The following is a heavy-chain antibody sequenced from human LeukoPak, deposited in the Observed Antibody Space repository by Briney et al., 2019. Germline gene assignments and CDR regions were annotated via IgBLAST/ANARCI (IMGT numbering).Heavy chain of an antibody. CDR1: GFTFDDYA. J-gene: IGHJ4*02. CDR2: ISGSGGST. CDR3: AKDVLRFLEWLIFDY. Sequence: PGRSLRLSCAASGFTFDDYAMHWVRQAPGKGLEWVSGISGSGGSTYYADSVKGRFTISRDNSKNTLYLQMNSLRAEDTAVYYCAKDVLRFLEWLIFDYWGQGTLVTVSS. D-gene: IGHD3-3*01. V-gene: IGHV3-23*01.